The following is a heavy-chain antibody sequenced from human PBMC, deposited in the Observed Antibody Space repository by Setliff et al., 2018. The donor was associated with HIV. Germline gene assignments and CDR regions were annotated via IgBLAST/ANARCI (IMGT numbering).Heavy chain of an antibody. CDR3: IIAYSSGWLAPMGFDS. D-gene: IGHD6-19*01. J-gene: IGHJ4*02. V-gene: IGHV4-61*09. CDR2: IYTSGST. CDR1: GGSISSGSYY. Sequence: LSLTCTVSGGSISSGSYYWSWIRQPAGKGLEWIGHIYTSGSTNYNPSLKSRATISVDTSENQFSLKLSSVTAADTAVYYCIIAYSSGWLAPMGFDSWGQGTLVTVSS.